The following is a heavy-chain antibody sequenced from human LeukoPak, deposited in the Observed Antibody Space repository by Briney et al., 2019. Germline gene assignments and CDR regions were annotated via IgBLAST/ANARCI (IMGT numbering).Heavy chain of an antibody. Sequence: SETLSLTCSVSIGSISSSKWWSWVRQSPVKGLEWIGEIYLYGTTNYNPSFTSRVTMSVDRSRNQFSLKLTSVTAADTAVYYCARQKWEQQGRDYYFNGLNVWGPGTTVIVSS. CDR2: IYLYGTT. CDR3: ARQKWEQQGRDYYFNGLNV. V-gene: IGHV4-4*02. J-gene: IGHJ6*02. CDR1: IGSISSSKW. D-gene: IGHD1/OR15-1a*01.